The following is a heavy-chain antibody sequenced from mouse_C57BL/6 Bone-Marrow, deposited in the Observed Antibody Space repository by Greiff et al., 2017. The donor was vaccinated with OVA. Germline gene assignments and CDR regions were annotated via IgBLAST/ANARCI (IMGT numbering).Heavy chain of an antibody. CDR2: ISDGGSYT. CDR1: GFTFSSYA. CDR3: ARLYSNSFAY. J-gene: IGHJ3*01. Sequence: VKLVESGGGLVKPGGSLKLSCAASGFTFSSYAMSWVRQTPEKRLEWVATISDGGSYTYYPDNVKGRFTIARDNAKNNLYLQMSHLKSEDTAMYYGARLYSNSFAYWGQGTLVTVAA. V-gene: IGHV5-4*03. D-gene: IGHD2-5*01.